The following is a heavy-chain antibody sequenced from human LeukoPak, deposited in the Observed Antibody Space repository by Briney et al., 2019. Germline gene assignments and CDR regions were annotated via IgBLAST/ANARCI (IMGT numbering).Heavy chain of an antibody. J-gene: IGHJ4*02. CDR3: ARDHEEYCSGGSCSRFDY. CDR1: GFTFDDYG. Sequence: GGSLRLSCAASGFTFDDYGMSWVRQAPGKGLEWASGINWNGGSTGYADSVKGRFTISRDNARNSLYLQMNSLRAEDTAVYYCARDHEEYCSGGSCSRFDYWGQGTLVTVSS. CDR2: INWNGGST. D-gene: IGHD2-15*01. V-gene: IGHV3-20*04.